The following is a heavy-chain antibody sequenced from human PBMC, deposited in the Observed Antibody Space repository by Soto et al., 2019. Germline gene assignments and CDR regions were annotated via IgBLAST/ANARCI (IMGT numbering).Heavy chain of an antibody. Sequence: ASGKGCCEASGYTFTSYGISWVRQAPGQGLEWMGWISAYNGNTNYAQKLQGRVTMTTDTSTSTAYMELRSLRPDDTAVYSRARGNTAIVTPYYGKGVYGQRTTFTTSS. V-gene: IGHV1-18*04. CDR1: GYTFTSYG. D-gene: IGHD5-18*01. CDR2: ISAYNGNT. CDR3: ARGNTAIVTPYYGKGV. J-gene: IGHJ6*02.